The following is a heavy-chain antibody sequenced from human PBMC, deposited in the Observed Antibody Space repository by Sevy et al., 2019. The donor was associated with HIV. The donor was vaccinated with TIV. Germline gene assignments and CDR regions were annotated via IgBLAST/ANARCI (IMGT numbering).Heavy chain of an antibody. J-gene: IGHJ3*02. CDR2: INHSGGT. CDR3: ARHCTGSSCSHAFDI. V-gene: IGHV4-34*01. CDR1: GGSFSGYY. D-gene: IGHD2-15*01. Sequence: SETLSLTCAVYGGSFSGYYWSWIRQPPGKGLEWIGEINHSGGTNYNPSLKSRVTISVDTSKNQSSLKLNSVTAADTAVYYCARHCTGSSCSHAFDIWGQGTMVTVSS.